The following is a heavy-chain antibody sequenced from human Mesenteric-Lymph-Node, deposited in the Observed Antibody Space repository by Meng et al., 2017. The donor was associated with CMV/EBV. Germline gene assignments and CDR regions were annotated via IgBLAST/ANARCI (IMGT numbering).Heavy chain of an antibody. V-gene: IGHV3-66*02. D-gene: IGHD3-3*01. CDR2: IYGDGST. Sequence: GESLKISCAASGFTVSSNHMSWVRQAPGKGLEWVSLIYGDGSTYYADSVKGRFTISRDNSKNTLDLQMNSLRVEDTAIYYCARERVFWSGYYDYWGQGTLVTVSS. CDR1: GFTVSSNH. CDR3: ARERVFWSGYYDY. J-gene: IGHJ4*02.